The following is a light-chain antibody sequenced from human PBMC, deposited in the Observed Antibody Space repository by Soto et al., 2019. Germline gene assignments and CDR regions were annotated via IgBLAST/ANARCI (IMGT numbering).Light chain of an antibody. Sequence: ESVLTQSPGTLSLSPGERATLSCRASQSVTSSYLAWYQQKPGQAPRLLIYGASSRATGIPDRFSGSGSGTDFTLTISRLEPEDFAVYYCQQYGSSLWTFGXGTKVDIK. J-gene: IGKJ1*01. CDR3: QQYGSSLWT. CDR1: QSVTSSY. V-gene: IGKV3-20*01. CDR2: GAS.